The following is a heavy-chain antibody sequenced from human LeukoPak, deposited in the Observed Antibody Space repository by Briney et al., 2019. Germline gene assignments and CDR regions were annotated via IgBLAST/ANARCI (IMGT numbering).Heavy chain of an antibody. D-gene: IGHD6-19*01. V-gene: IGHV4-4*02. CDR1: GFTFSSYGM. J-gene: IGHJ4*02. Sequence: GSLRLSCAASGFTFSSYGMSWVRQAPGKGLEWLGQIYHNGSTNYNPSLKSRVTISVDKSKKQFSLKLSSVTAADTAVYYCARGQGSSGWWFDYWGQGTLVTVSS. CDR3: ARGQGSSGWWFDY. CDR2: IYHNGST.